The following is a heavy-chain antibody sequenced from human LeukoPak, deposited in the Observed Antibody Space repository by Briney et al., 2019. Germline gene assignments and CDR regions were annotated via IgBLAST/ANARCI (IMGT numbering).Heavy chain of an antibody. V-gene: IGHV3-48*03. Sequence: GGSLRLSCAASGFTFSSYEMNWVRQAPGKGLEWVSYISSGGSTIYYADSVKGRFTISRDNAKNSLYLQMNSLRAEDTAVYYCARAVGYYDSSGYYYPQIYYYGMDVWGQETTVTVSS. CDR1: GFTFSSYE. D-gene: IGHD3-22*01. J-gene: IGHJ6*02. CDR2: ISSGGSTI. CDR3: ARAVGYYDSSGYYYPQIYYYGMDV.